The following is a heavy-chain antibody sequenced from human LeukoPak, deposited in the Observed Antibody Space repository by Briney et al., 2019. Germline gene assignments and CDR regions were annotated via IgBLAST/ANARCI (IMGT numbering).Heavy chain of an antibody. CDR2: VSWDGGST. D-gene: IGHD5-24*01. CDR3: ARDRSDGYNKNDY. J-gene: IGHJ4*02. V-gene: IGHV3-43D*03. CDR1: GFDFDDFA. Sequence: GGSLRLSCAASGFDFDDFAMHWVRQAPGKGLEWISLVSWDGGSTYYSDSVKGRFTISRDNSKNSLSLQMNSLRVEDTAVYHCARDRSDGYNKNDYWGQGTLVTVSS.